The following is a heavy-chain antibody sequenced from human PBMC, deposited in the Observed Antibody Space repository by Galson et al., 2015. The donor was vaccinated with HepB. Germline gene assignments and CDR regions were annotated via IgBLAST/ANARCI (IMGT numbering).Heavy chain of an antibody. CDR1: GYTFTNYG. Sequence: SVKVSCKASGYTFTNYGISWVRQAPGQGLEWMGWISTYNDNTNYAQKLQGRVIMTTDTSTRTAYMELRSLRSDDAAMYYCVRGGRLGELSSFDYWSQGTLVTVSS. D-gene: IGHD3-16*02. CDR3: VRGGRLGELSSFDY. J-gene: IGHJ4*02. V-gene: IGHV1-18*01. CDR2: ISTYNDNT.